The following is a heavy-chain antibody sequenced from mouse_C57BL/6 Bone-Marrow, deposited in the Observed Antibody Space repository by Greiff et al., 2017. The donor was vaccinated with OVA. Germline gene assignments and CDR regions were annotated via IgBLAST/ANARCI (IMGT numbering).Heavy chain of an antibody. CDR2: ISDGGSYT. V-gene: IGHV5-4*01. Sequence: VQLKESGGGLVKPGGSLKLSCAASGFTFSSYAMSWVRQTPEKRLEWVATISDGGSYTYYPDNVKGRFTISRDNAKNNLYLQMSHLKSEDTAMYYCARDLFHYYGSSYYAMDYWGQGTSVTVSS. CDR3: ARDLFHYYGSSYYAMDY. J-gene: IGHJ4*01. CDR1: GFTFSSYA. D-gene: IGHD1-1*01.